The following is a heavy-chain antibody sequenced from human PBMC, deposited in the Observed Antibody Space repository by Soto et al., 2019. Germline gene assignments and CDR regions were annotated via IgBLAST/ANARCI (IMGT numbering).Heavy chain of an antibody. CDR3: ASLTWNDRAKGHFDY. D-gene: IGHD1-1*01. CDR1: GGSVSSGSYY. J-gene: IGHJ4*02. V-gene: IGHV4-61*01. Sequence: PSETLSLTCTVSGGSVSSGSYYWSWIRQPPGKGLEWIGYIYYSGSTNYNPSLKSRVTISVDTSKNQFSLKLSSVTAADTAVYYCASLTWNDRAKGHFDYWGQGTLVTVSS. CDR2: IYYSGST.